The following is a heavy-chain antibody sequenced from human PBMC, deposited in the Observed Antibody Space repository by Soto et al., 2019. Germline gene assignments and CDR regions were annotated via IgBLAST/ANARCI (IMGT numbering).Heavy chain of an antibody. J-gene: IGHJ3*02. CDR1: GYTFTSYG. CDR3: ARDPNYDFWSGYAFDI. Sequence: AASVKVSCKASGYTFTSYGISWVRQAPGQGLEWMGWISAYNGNTNYAQKLQGRVTMTTDTSTSTAYMELRSLRSDDTAVYYCARDPNYDFWSGYAFDIWGQGTMVTVSS. V-gene: IGHV1-18*01. CDR2: ISAYNGNT. D-gene: IGHD3-3*01.